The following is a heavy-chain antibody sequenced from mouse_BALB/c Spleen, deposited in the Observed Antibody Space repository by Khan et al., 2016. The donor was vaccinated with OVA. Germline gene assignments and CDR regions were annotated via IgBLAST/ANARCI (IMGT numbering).Heavy chain of an antibody. CDR3: VRGRSY. J-gene: IGHJ3*01. V-gene: IGHV3-2*02. CDR2: ITYSGRT. CDR1: GYSITSDYA. D-gene: IGHD3-3*01. Sequence: EVKLLESGPGLVKPSQSLSLTCTVTGYSITSDYAWNWIRQFPGNKLEWMGYITYSGRTSYTPSLKSRFSITRDTSKNQFFLQLNSVTTEDTATYYCVRGRSYWGQGTLVTVSA.